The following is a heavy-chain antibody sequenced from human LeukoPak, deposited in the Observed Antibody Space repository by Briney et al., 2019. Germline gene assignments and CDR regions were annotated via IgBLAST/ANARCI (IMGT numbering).Heavy chain of an antibody. Sequence: GASVKVSCKASGDTFSGYYIHWVRQAPGQGLEWMGWINPNSGGTNYAPTFQGRVTMTRDTSISTAYMELSRLTSDDTTIYYCATTLHIVVVTWHAFDIWGQGTMVTVSS. V-gene: IGHV1-2*02. J-gene: IGHJ3*02. CDR1: GDTFSGYY. CDR3: ATTLHIVVVTWHAFDI. CDR2: INPNSGGT. D-gene: IGHD2-21*02.